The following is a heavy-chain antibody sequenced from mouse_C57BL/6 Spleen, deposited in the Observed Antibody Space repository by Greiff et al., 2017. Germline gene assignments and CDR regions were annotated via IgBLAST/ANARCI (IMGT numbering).Heavy chain of an antibody. Sequence: EVMLVESGGGLVKPGGSLKLSCAASGFTFSDYGMHWVRQAPEKGLEWVAYISSGSSTIYYADTVKGQFTISRDNAKNTLFLQMTSLRSEDTAMYYCARGHYGSSYFDYWGQGTTLTVSS. CDR3: ARGHYGSSYFDY. CDR2: ISSGSSTI. J-gene: IGHJ2*01. CDR1: GFTFSDYG. D-gene: IGHD1-1*01. V-gene: IGHV5-17*01.